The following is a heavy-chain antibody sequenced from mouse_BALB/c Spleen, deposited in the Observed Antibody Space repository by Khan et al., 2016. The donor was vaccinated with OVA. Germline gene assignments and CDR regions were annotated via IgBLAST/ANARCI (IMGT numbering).Heavy chain of an antibody. CDR3: ARDSNFDY. V-gene: IGHV5-17*02. CDR2: ISSCSSSI. J-gene: IGHJ2*01. CDR1: GFTFSRFG. Sequence: EVELVESGGGLVQPGGSRKLSCAASGFTFSRFGMHWVRQAPAKGLEWVAYISSCSSSIYYADTVKGRFTISRDNPKNTLFLQLTSLRSEDTAMYYCARDSNFDYWGQGTTLTVSS.